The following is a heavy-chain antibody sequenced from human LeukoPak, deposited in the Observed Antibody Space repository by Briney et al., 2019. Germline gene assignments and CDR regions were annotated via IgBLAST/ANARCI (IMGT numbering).Heavy chain of an antibody. D-gene: IGHD6-13*01. Sequence: SETLSLTCTVSGGSISSSSYYWGWIRQPPGKGLEWIGSIYYSGSTYYNPSLKSRVTISVDTSKNQCSLKLSSVTAADTAVYYCARHDSAAGLRTFDYWGQGTLVTVSS. CDR3: ARHDSAAGLRTFDY. V-gene: IGHV4-39*01. CDR2: IYYSGST. CDR1: GGSISSSSYY. J-gene: IGHJ4*02.